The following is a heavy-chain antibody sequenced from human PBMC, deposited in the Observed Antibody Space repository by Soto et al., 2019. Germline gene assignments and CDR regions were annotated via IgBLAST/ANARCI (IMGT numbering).Heavy chain of an antibody. V-gene: IGHV4-59*01. CDR3: AHRGTAFDY. D-gene: IGHD3-16*01. CDR1: GGSISSYY. CDR2: IYYSGST. J-gene: IGHJ4*02. Sequence: XXTLSLTCTVSGGSISSYYWSWIRQPPGKGLEWIGYIYYSGSTNYNPSLKSRVTKDTSKNQVVLKMTNMDPVDTATYYCAHRGTAFDYWGQGTLVTV.